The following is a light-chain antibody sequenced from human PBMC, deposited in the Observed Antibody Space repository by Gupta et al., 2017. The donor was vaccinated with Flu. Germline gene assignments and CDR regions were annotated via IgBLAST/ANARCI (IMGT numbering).Light chain of an antibody. CDR1: ERVGNY. Sequence: DSQMTHSPPSLPVSVGDSLTISCRASERVGNYLNWYQQKRGKAPHLLIYGASSLQSGVPSRFSGSGSGTDFTLTIRGLQPEDFATYYCQQSYNTPRTFGRGTEVELK. CDR2: GAS. CDR3: QQSYNTPRT. V-gene: IGKV1-39*01. J-gene: IGKJ1*01.